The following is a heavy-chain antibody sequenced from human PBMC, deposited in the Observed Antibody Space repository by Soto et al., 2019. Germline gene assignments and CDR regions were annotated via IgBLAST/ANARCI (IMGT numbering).Heavy chain of an antibody. Sequence: PGGSLRLSCAASGFTFSSYDMHWVRQATGKGLEWVSAIGTAGDTYYPGSVKGRFTISRENAKNSLYLQMNSLRAEDTAVYYCASRVYLGYPDSSSWYFEAVAGYYYYYYGMDVWGQGTTVTVSS. J-gene: IGHJ6*02. CDR1: GFTFSSYD. V-gene: IGHV3-13*01. CDR3: ASRVYLGYPDSSSWYFEAVAGYYYYYYGMDV. D-gene: IGHD6-13*01. CDR2: IGTAGDT.